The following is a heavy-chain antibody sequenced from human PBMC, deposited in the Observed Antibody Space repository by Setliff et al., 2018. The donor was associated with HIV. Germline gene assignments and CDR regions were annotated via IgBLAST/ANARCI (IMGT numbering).Heavy chain of an antibody. CDR2: IYTSGST. D-gene: IGHD5-12*01. CDR3: ARDGYNYSYYYYYGMDV. J-gene: IGHJ6*02. Sequence: PSETLSLTCTVSGGSISSGSYYWSWLRQPAGKGLEWIGHIYTSGSTNYNPSLKSRVTISVDTSKNQFSLKLSSVTAADTAVYYCARDGYNYSYYYYYGMDVWGQGTTVTVSS. CDR1: GGSISSGSYY. V-gene: IGHV4-61*09.